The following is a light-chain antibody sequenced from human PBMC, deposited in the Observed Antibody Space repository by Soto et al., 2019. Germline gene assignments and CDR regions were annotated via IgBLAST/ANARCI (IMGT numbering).Light chain of an antibody. Sequence: EIVLTQSPGTLSLSPGERATLSCRASQSVTSSNLAWYQQKPGQATRLLIYGASSRATGIPERFSGSESGTDFTLIISRLDPQDSAVYYCQQYGSSPLTFGGGTKVEI. J-gene: IGKJ4*01. CDR2: GAS. V-gene: IGKV3-20*01. CDR3: QQYGSSPLT. CDR1: QSVTSSN.